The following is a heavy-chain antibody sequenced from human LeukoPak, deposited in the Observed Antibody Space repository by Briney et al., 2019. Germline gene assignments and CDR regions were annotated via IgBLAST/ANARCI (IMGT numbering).Heavy chain of an antibody. J-gene: IGHJ6*03. CDR1: CYTFTSYG. V-gene: IGHV1-18*01. D-gene: IGHD6-13*01. Sequence: ASVKVSCKASCYTFTSYGISWVRQAPGQGLEWMGWISAYNGNTNYAQKLQGRVTMTTDTSTSTAYMELRSLRSDDTAVYYCARAQEGIAAAGTGYYYYYMDVWGKGTTVTVSS. CDR3: ARAQEGIAAAGTGYYYYYMDV. CDR2: ISAYNGNT.